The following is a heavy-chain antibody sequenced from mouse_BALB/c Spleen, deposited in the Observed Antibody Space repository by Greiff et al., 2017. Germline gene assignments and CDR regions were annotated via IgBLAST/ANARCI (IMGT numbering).Heavy chain of an antibody. J-gene: IGHJ4*01. D-gene: IGHD1-1*01. CDR1: GFTFSSFG. Sequence: EVQRVESGGGLVQPGGSRKLSCAASGFTFSSFGMHWVRQAPEKGLEWVAYISSGSSTIYYADTVKGRFTISRDNPKNTLFLQMTSLRSEDTAMYYCARSITTVVATYYYAMDYWGQGTSVTVSS. CDR2: ISSGSSTI. CDR3: ARSITTVVATYYYAMDY. V-gene: IGHV5-17*02.